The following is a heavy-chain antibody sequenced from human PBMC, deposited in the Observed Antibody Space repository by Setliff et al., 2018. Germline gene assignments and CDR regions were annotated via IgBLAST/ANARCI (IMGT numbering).Heavy chain of an antibody. D-gene: IGHD2-15*01. J-gene: IGHJ5*02. CDR3: ARHVDCSGGRCYSLSNWFDP. Sequence: SETLSLTCTVSDDSFTSSRYYWGWIRQAPGSGLEWIGSISYSGTPYYNPSLKSRVTMSVDTSKNQFSLKLRSVTAADTAIYYCARHVDCSGGRCYSLSNWFDPWGPGTLGTAPQ. CDR1: DDSFTSSRYY. V-gene: IGHV4-39*01. CDR2: ISYSGTP.